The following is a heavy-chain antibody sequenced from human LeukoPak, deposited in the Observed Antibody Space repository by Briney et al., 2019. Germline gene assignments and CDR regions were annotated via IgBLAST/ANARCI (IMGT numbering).Heavy chain of an antibody. CDR2: IWYDGSNK. Sequence: QPGGSLRLSCAASGFAFSSFGMHWVRQAPGKRLEWVAFIWYDGSNKYYADSVKGRFTISRDNSKNTLYLQMYSLRAEDTAVYYCAKDRGWDLLRYYFDYWGLGTLVTVSS. D-gene: IGHD1-26*01. CDR3: AKDRGWDLLRYYFDY. CDR1: GFAFSSFG. V-gene: IGHV3-30*02. J-gene: IGHJ4*02.